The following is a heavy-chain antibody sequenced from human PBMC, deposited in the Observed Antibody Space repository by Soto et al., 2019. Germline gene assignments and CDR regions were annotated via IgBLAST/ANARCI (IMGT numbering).Heavy chain of an antibody. J-gene: IGHJ5*02. D-gene: IGHD1-26*01. Sequence: SETLSLTCAVYGGSFSGYYWSWIRQPPGKGLEWIGEINHSGSTNYNPSLKSRVTISVDTSKNQFSLKLSSVTAADTAVYYCARAARSYSNWFDPWGQGTLVTVSS. CDR3: ARAARSYSNWFDP. CDR1: GGSFSGYY. CDR2: INHSGST. V-gene: IGHV4-34*01.